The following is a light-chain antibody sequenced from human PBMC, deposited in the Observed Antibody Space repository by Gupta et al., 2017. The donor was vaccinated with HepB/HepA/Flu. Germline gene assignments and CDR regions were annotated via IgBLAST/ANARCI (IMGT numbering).Light chain of an antibody. Sequence: QYALTHPAPVSGSPGQAITISCSGASSDIGGDNYVSWYQQHPGSAPRLMIYDVSNRPSGVSDRFSGSKSGNTASLSISGLQADDEADYYCSSYTTSNIFVFGTGTKVTVL. J-gene: IGLJ1*01. CDR3: SSYTTSNIFV. CDR2: DVS. V-gene: IGLV2-14*03. CDR1: SSDIGGDNY.